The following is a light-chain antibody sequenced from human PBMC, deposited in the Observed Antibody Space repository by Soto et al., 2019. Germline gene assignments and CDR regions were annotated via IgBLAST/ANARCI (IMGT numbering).Light chain of an antibody. Sequence: EIVLTQSPATLSLSPGERPPPPSRARPSASSYLAWHQQKPGQAPRLLIHDASNRAPGIPARFSGSGSGTDFTLTISSLEPEDFAVYYCQQRSNWPLAFGGGTKVEIK. CDR1: PSASSY. V-gene: IGKV3-11*01. CDR2: DAS. CDR3: QQRSNWPLA. J-gene: IGKJ4*01.